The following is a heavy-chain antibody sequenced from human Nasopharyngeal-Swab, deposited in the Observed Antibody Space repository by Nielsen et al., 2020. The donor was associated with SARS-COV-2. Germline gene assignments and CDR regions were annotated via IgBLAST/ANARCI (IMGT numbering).Heavy chain of an antibody. J-gene: IGHJ4*02. Sequence: GESLKISCAASGFTFSEYTMNWVRQAPGKGLEWVSAISSRGDYIYYAPSVKGRFTISRDDAKNSLYLQMNSLRAEDTAVYYCARDTPAMFAYWGQGTLVTVSS. CDR2: ISSRGDYI. CDR1: GFTFSEYT. CDR3: ARDTPAMFAY. V-gene: IGHV3-21*01.